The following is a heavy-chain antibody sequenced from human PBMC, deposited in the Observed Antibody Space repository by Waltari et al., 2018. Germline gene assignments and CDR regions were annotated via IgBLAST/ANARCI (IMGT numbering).Heavy chain of an antibody. D-gene: IGHD1-26*01. CDR1: GFTFSSYG. CDR3: AKDSSGSYWGYYYYGMDV. CDR2: ISYDGSNK. Sequence: QVQLVESGGGVVQPGRSLRLSCAASGFTFSSYGMHWVRQAPGTGLEWVAVISYDGSNKYYADSVKGRFTISRDNSKNTLYLQMNSLRAEDTAVYYCAKDSSGSYWGYYYYGMDVWGQGTTVTVSS. V-gene: IGHV3-30*18. J-gene: IGHJ6*02.